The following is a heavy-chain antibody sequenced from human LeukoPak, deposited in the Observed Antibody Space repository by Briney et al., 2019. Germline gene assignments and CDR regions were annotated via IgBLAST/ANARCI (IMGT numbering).Heavy chain of an antibody. V-gene: IGHV3-64D*09. CDR3: VSVAARRRVDPDY. D-gene: IGHD6-6*01. J-gene: IGHJ4*02. CDR1: GFTFSSYA. CDR2: ISSNGGST. Sequence: PGGSLRLSCSASGFTFSSYAMHWVRQAPGKGLEYVSAISSNGGSTYHADSVKGRFTISRDNSKNTLYLQMSGLRAEDTAVYYCVSVAARRRVDPDYWGQGTLVTVSS.